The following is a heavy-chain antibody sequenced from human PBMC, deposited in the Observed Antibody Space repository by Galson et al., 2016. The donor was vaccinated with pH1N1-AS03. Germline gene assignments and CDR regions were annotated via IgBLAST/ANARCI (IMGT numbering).Heavy chain of an antibody. CDR3: VRGSGYYFDS. CDR1: GFAFSHYG. J-gene: IGHJ4*02. D-gene: IGHD3-3*01. Sequence: SLRLSCAASGFAFSHYGMHWVRQAPGKGLEWVAGISYGGNNDYYGDSMKGRISISRDNSQNTISLQMNSLIVEDTAFYYCVRGSGYYFDSWGQGTLVIVSS. CDR2: ISYGGNND. V-gene: IGHV3-33*01.